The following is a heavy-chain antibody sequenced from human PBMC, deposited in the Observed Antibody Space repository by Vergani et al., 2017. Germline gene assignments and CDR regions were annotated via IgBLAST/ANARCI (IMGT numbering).Heavy chain of an antibody. V-gene: IGHV5-51*01. CDR1: GYSFTSYW. D-gene: IGHD4-17*01. J-gene: IGHJ5*02. CDR2: IYPGDSDT. Sequence: EVQLVPSGAEVKKSGESLKICCKGSGYSFTSYWIGWVRQLPGKGLEWMGIIYPGDSDTRYSPSFQGQVTISAAKSIGTAYLQWSSLKASDTAMYYCARRSDYGDYRFDPWGQGTLVTVSS. CDR3: ARRSDYGDYRFDP.